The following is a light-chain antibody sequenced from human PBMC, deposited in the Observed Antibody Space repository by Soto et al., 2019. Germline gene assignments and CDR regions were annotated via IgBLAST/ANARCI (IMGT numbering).Light chain of an antibody. CDR1: SGDVGSYDL. CDR2: EVN. J-gene: IGLJ2*01. CDR3: CSYAGGNTLI. V-gene: IGLV2-23*02. Sequence: QSVLTQPASVSGSPGQSITISCTGTSGDVGSYDLVSWYQQYPGKAPKLIIYEVNKRPSGVSNRFSGAKSGNTASLTTSGLQTEDEADYDCCSYAGGNTLIFGGGTKVTVL.